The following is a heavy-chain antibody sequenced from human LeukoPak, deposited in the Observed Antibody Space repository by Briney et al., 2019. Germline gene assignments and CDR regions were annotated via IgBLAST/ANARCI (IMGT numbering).Heavy chain of an antibody. CDR1: GFIFSNYA. J-gene: IGHJ4*01. V-gene: IGHV3-23*01. Sequence: PGASLRLSCAASGFIFSNYAMSWVSQARGKGLEWVSAIGGRDGGTYYADSVKGRFTVSRDDPKNTLYLQMNTLRVEDTAVYYCAKWGDYVILTGYYDSDYWGHGTLVTVSS. CDR2: IGGRDGGT. CDR3: AKWGDYVILTGYYDSDY. D-gene: IGHD3-9*01.